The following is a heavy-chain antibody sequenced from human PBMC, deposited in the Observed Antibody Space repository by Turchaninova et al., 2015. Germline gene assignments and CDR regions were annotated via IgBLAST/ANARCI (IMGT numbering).Heavy chain of an antibody. Sequence: QVQLQQWGAGLLKPSEHVSLTCAVSGGSFSGNFWSWIRQPPGKGLEWIGQINHSGNTNYNPSLKSRVTISVDTSKNQFSLRLTSVTAADTAVYYCARLPNWNYDFRIDSWGRGTLVTVSS. CDR1: GGSFSGNF. V-gene: IGHV4-34*01. D-gene: IGHD1-7*01. CDR2: INHSGNT. J-gene: IGHJ4*02. CDR3: ARLPNWNYDFRIDS.